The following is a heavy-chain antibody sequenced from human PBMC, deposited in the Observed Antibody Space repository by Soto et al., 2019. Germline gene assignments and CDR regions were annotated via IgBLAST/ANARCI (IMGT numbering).Heavy chain of an antibody. V-gene: IGHV3-7*03. CDR1: GFTFRNYW. CDR2: INRDGSDS. CDR3: ALLRVVGADDFDY. Sequence: EVQLVESGGDLVQPGGSLRLSCAASGFTFRNYWMSWVRQAPGKGLEWVANINRDGSDSYCVDSVKGRFTISRDNAKNSVHLQMNSLRDDDTAIYYCALLRVVGADDFDYWGRGTLVTVSS. J-gene: IGHJ4*02. D-gene: IGHD1-26*01.